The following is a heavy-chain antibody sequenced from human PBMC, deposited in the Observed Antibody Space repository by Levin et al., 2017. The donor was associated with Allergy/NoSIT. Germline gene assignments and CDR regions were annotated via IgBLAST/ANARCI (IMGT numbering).Heavy chain of an antibody. Sequence: TPLETLSLTCTVSGGSISNYYWNWIRESPGKGLEWVGCIYYSGSTDYNPSLKSRVTISVDTSKNQFSLKLSSVTAADTAVYYCVRGSTWSWYFDLWGRGTLVTVSS. CDR1: GGSISNYY. CDR2: IYYSGST. J-gene: IGHJ2*01. V-gene: IGHV4-59*01. CDR3: VRGSTWSWYFDL. D-gene: IGHD1-1*01.